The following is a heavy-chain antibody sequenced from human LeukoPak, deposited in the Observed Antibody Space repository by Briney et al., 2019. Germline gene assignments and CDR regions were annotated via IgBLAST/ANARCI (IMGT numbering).Heavy chain of an antibody. Sequence: SETLSLTCTVSGGSISSYYWSWIRQPPGKGLEWIGYIYYSGSTYYNPSLKSRVTISVDTSKNQFSLKLSSVTAADTAVYYCARANGSGWYGDYFDYWGQGTLVTVSS. D-gene: IGHD6-19*01. V-gene: IGHV4-59*01. J-gene: IGHJ4*02. CDR3: ARANGSGWYGDYFDY. CDR2: IYYSGST. CDR1: GGSISSYY.